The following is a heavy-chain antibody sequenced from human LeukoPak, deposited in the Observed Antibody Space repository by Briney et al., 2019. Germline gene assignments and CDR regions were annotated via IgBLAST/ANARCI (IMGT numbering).Heavy chain of an antibody. J-gene: IGHJ6*03. CDR2: INSNSGAT. V-gene: IGHV1-2*02. CDR1: GYTFTGYY. Sequence: ASVNVSCKAFGYTFTGYYLHWVRQAPGQGLEWMGWINSNSGATNCSQKFQGRVTMTRDTSISAGYLDLSSLRSDDAAVYYCARGTGLRSAANSYYMDVWGKGTTVTVSS. CDR3: ARGTGLRSAANSYYMDV. D-gene: IGHD1-1*01.